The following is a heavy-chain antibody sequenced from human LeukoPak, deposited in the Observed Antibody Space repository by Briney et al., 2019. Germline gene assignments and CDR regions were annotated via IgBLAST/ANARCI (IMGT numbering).Heavy chain of an antibody. J-gene: IGHJ4*02. CDR2: VTGSGDGT. D-gene: IGHD6-19*01. Sequence: GGSLRLSCVVSGFTVTTNQMTWVRQAPGKGLEWVSTVTGSGDGTYYADSVKGRFSISRDNSKNALFLQMNSLRAEDTAIYYCAKGRGGWPRGDFDHWGQGTLVTGSS. CDR1: GFTVTTNQ. V-gene: IGHV3-23*01. CDR3: AKGRGGWPRGDFDH.